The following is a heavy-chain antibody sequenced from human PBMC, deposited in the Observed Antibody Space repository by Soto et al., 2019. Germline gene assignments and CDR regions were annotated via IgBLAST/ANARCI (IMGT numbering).Heavy chain of an antibody. CDR3: AKGSATGIAVAGFDY. J-gene: IGHJ4*02. V-gene: IGHV3-30*18. CDR1: GFTLCRYC. CDR2: ISYDGSNK. Sequence: PGVSLRLSCSASGFTLCRYCMHWGRQAPLKGLEWVAVISYDGSNKYYADSVKSRFTISRDISKNTLYLQMNSLRAEDTAVYYCAKGSATGIAVAGFDYWGQGTLVTVSS. D-gene: IGHD6-19*01.